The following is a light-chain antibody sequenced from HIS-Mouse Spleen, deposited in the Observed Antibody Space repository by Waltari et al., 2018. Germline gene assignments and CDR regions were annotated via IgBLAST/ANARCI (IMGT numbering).Light chain of an antibody. CDR2: GAS. J-gene: IGKJ4*01. CDR1: QSVSSRY. Sequence: ELVLTQSPGTLSLSPAERATLPCRASQSVSSRYLAWYQQEPGQAPRVLIHGASSRAAGMPDRFSGSGYGTDFTLTISRLEPEDFAVYYCQQDGSSSALTFGGGTKVEIK. CDR3: QQDGSSSALT. V-gene: IGKV3-20*01.